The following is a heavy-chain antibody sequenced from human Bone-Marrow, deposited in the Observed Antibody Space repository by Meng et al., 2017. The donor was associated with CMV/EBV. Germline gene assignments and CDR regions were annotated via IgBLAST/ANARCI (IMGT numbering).Heavy chain of an antibody. Sequence: VSCTASGYTFTDFYFHWVRQAPGQGLEWMGWVDPKSGVSKYTQRFQGRVTMTRDTSINTVYMEVSGLTSDDTAVYYCARDPYGPLDYWGQGTLVTVSS. CDR1: GYTFTDFY. CDR3: ARDPYGPLDY. CDR2: VDPKSGVS. D-gene: IGHD3-10*01. V-gene: IGHV1-2*02. J-gene: IGHJ4*02.